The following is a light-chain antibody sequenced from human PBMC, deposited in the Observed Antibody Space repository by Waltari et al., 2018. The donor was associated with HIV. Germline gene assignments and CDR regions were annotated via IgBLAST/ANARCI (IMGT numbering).Light chain of an antibody. CDR3: VLYMGSGICV. Sequence: QTVVTQEPSFSVSPGGTVTLTCGLSSGSVSTSYYPSWYQQTPGQAPRTLIYSTNTRSSGVPDRLSGSIRGNKAALTITGAQADDESDYYCVLYMGSGICVFGGGTKLTVL. CDR1: SGSVSTSYY. V-gene: IGLV8-61*01. J-gene: IGLJ2*01. CDR2: STN.